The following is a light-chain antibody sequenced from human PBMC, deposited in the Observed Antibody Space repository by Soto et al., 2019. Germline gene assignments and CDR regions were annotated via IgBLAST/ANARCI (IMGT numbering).Light chain of an antibody. CDR3: QQSYITPRT. V-gene: IGKV1-39*01. Sequence: VQMTQSTSSLSASVGDRVTITCRASQSISSYLNWYQQKPGKAPKLLIYAASSLQSGVPSRFSGSGSGTDFTLTISSLQPEDFATYYCQQSYITPRTFGP. CDR1: QSISSY. J-gene: IGKJ3*01. CDR2: AAS.